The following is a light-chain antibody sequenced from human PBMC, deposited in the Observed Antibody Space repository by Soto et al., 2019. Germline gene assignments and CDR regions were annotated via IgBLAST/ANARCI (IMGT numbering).Light chain of an antibody. V-gene: IGKV1-39*01. Sequence: DIQMTQCPSTLAASVGDRLTITCRASQSISSYLNWYQQKPGKAPKLLIYAASSLQSGVPSRFSGSGSGTDFTLTISSLQPEDFATYYCQQSYSTPPITFGQGTRLEIK. CDR3: QQSYSTPPIT. CDR2: AAS. J-gene: IGKJ5*01. CDR1: QSISSY.